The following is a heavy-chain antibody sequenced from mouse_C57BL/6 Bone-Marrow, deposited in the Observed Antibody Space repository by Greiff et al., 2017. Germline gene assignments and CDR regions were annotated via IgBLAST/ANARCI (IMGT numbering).Heavy chain of an antibody. CDR1: GFNIKDYY. V-gene: IGHV14-2*01. J-gene: IGHJ3*01. Sequence: EVKLMESGAELVKPGASVKLSCTASGFNIKDYYMHWVKQRTEQGLEWIGRLDPEDGETKYAPKFQGKATITADTASNTAYLQLSSLTSEDTAVYYCARGGDDDSSGYTPDWFAYWGQGTLVTVSA. CDR3: ARGGDDDSSGYTPDWFAY. D-gene: IGHD3-2*02. CDR2: LDPEDGET.